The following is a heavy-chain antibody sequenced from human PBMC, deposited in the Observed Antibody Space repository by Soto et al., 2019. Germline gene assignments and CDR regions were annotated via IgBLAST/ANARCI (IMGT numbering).Heavy chain of an antibody. D-gene: IGHD5-12*01. J-gene: IGHJ6*02. CDR1: GFTVSSNY. CDR3: ARAPRTDSPGYDVSFYYHGMDV. Sequence: GGSLRLSCAASGFTVSSNYMSWVRQAPGKGLEWVSVIYSGGSTYYADSVKGRFTISRHNSKNTLYLQMNRLRAEDTAASYCARAPRTDSPGYDVSFYYHGMDVWGQGSTVTVSS. CDR2: IYSGGST. V-gene: IGHV3-53*04.